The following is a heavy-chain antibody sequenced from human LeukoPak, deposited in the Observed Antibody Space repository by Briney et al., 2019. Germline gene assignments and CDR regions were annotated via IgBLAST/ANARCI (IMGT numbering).Heavy chain of an antibody. CDR2: IFPSGGEI. CDR3: AELGITMIGGV. D-gene: IGHD3-10*02. J-gene: IGHJ6*04. Sequence: GGSLRLSCAASGFTFSSYAMSWVRQPPGKGLEWVSSIFPSGGEIHYADSVRGRFTISRDNAKNSLYLQMNSLRAEDTAVYYCAELGITMIGGVWGKGTTVTISS. CDR1: GFTFSSYA. V-gene: IGHV3-23*01.